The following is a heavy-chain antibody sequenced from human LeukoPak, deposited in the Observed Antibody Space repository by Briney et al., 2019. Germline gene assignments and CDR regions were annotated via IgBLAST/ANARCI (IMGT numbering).Heavy chain of an antibody. Sequence: SETLSLTCTVSGGSISSSSYYWSWIRQPPGKGLEWIGEINHSGSTNYNPSLKSRVTISVDTSKNQFSLKLSSATAADTAVYYCARVPGQLAPFDYWGQGTLVTVSS. CDR3: ARVPGQLAPFDY. V-gene: IGHV4-39*07. D-gene: IGHD6-6*01. J-gene: IGHJ4*02. CDR2: INHSGST. CDR1: GGSISSSSYY.